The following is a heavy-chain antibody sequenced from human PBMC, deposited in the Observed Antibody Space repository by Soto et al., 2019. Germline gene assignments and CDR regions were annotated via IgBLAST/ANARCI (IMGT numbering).Heavy chain of an antibody. D-gene: IGHD3-16*01. CDR3: ARSPGLDRWYFDY. CDR1: GFAFSSYY. Sequence: PGGSLRRSCAASGFAFSSYYMHWVSQAPGKGLVWVSRINGDGSSTIYADSVKGRFTISRDNANNTVYLLMNSLRAEDTAVYYCARSPGLDRWYFDYWGQGTQVTDSS. J-gene: IGHJ4*02. V-gene: IGHV3-74*01. CDR2: INGDGSST.